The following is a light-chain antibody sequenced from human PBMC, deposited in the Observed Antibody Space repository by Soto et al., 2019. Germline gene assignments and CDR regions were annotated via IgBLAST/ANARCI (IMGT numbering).Light chain of an antibody. CDR1: QSISSW. V-gene: IGKV1-5*01. CDR2: DAS. J-gene: IGKJ1*01. CDR3: QQYNSLWT. Sequence: DIQMTQSPSTLSASVGARVTITCRTSQSISSWLAWYQQKPGKAPKLLIYDASSLELGVPPRFSGSGSGTEFSLNISSLKPDEFATYYCQQYNSLWTFGQGTKVEIK.